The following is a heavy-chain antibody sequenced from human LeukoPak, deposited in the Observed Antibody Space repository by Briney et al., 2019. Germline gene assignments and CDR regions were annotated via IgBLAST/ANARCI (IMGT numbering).Heavy chain of an antibody. CDR3: TTIKRGDIFGYFDF. V-gene: IGHV4-59*01. D-gene: IGHD3-3*02. CDR2: VFDSGRT. J-gene: IGHJ4*02. CDR1: GGSMTTYH. Sequence: SETLSLTCTVSGGSMTTYHWNWIRQTPGKGLEWIGYVFDSGRTKVNPSLKSRVTLSADTSKNQLSLRLSSVTAADTAMYYCTTIKRGDIFGYFDFWGQGILVTVSS.